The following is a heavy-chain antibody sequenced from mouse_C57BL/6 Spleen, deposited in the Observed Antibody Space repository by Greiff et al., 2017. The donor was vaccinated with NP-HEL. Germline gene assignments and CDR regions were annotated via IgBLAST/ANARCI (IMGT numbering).Heavy chain of an antibody. V-gene: IGHV1-26*01. D-gene: IGHD1-1*01. CDR3: ANYYGSSYTWFAS. CDR2: INPNNGGT. CDR1: GYTFTDYY. J-gene: IGHJ3*01. Sequence: EVQLQQSGPELVKPGASVKISCKASGYTFTDYYMNWVKQSHGKSLEWIGDINPNNGGTSYNQKFKGKATLTVDKSSSTAYMELRSLTSEDSAVYYCANYYGSSYTWFASWGQGTLVTVSA.